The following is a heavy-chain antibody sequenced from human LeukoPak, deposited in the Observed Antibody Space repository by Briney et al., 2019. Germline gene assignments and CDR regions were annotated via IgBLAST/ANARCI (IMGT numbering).Heavy chain of an antibody. D-gene: IGHD2-21*01. CDR2: INHSGST. V-gene: IGHV4-34*01. CDR3: ARCSSLCYYYGMDV. CDR1: GGSFRGYY. Sequence: SETLSPTCALYGGSFRGYYWRWIRQPPGKGLEWIEEINHSGSTNYNPSLKSRVTISVDTSNNQSSLKLSSVTAAGTVVYDWARCSSLCYYYGMDVWAKGTSVSVFS. J-gene: IGHJ6*04.